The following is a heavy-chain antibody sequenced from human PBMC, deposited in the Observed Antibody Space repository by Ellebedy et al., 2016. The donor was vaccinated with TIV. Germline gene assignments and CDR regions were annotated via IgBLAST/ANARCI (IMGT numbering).Heavy chain of an antibody. CDR1: GFTFSSYD. J-gene: IGHJ4*03. V-gene: IGHV3-13*01. D-gene: IGHD2-21*01. CDR2: IGTAGDT. CDR3: ARVRFGDTAVDY. Sequence: GGSLRLSCAASGFTFSSYDMHWVRQGTGKGLEWVSAIGTAGDTYYPGSVKGRFTISRENAKNSLYLQITSLRAEDTAVYYCARVRFGDTAVDYWGQGTLVTASS.